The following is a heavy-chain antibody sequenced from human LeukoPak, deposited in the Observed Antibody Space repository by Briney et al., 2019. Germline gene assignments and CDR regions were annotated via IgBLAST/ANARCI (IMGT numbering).Heavy chain of an antibody. D-gene: IGHD6-19*01. J-gene: IGHJ4*02. CDR1: GFTFSNAW. Sequence: PGGSLRLSCAASGFTFSNAWMSWVRQAPGKGLEWVGRIKSKTDGGTTDYAAPVKGRFTISRDDSKNTLYLQMNSLKTEDTAVYYCTTATGRIAVAGNPDYWGQGTLVTVPS. V-gene: IGHV3-15*01. CDR2: IKSKTDGGTT. CDR3: TTATGRIAVAGNPDY.